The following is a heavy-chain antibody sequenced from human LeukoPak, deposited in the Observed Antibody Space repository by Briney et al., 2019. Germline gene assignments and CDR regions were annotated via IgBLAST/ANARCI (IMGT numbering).Heavy chain of an antibody. D-gene: IGHD4-23*01. Sequence: SVKVSCKASGGTFSSYAISWVRQAPGQGLEWMGRIIPILGIANYAQKFQGRVTITADKSTSTAYMELSSLRSEDTAVYYCARDNNDYGGNGYWGQGTLVTVSS. CDR2: IIPILGIA. V-gene: IGHV1-69*04. J-gene: IGHJ4*02. CDR3: ARDNNDYGGNGY. CDR1: GGTFSSYA.